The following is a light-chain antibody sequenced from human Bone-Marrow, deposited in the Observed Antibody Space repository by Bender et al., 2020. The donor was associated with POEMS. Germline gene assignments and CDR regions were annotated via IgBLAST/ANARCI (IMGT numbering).Light chain of an antibody. CDR3: AVWDDSLSSQL. Sequence: QSVLTQPPSASGTPGQRVTISCSGGSSNIGAHAVNWYQHLPGTAPKLLIYSSHRRPSGVPDRFSGSKSGTSASLAISALQSEDEAVYFCAVWDDSLSSQLFGGGTRLTVL. V-gene: IGLV1-44*01. J-gene: IGLJ2*01. CDR1: SSNIGAHA. CDR2: SSH.